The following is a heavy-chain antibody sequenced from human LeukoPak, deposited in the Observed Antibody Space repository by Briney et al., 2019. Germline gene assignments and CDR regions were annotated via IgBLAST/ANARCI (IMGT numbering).Heavy chain of an antibody. CDR1: EFTVSSNY. D-gene: IGHD1-14*01. J-gene: IGHJ3*02. V-gene: IGHV3-53*01. CDR2: IYSGGST. Sequence: GGSLRLSCAASEFTVSSNYMSWVRQAPGKGLEWVSSIYSGGSTYYADSVKGRLTISRDNSKNMVYLQMNSLRAEDTAVYFCARVRLDRSERNLDAFENWGQGTMVTVSS. CDR3: ARVRLDRSERNLDAFEN.